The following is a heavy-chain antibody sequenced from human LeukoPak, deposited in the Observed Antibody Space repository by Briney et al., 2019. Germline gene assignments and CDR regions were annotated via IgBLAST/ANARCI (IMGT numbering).Heavy chain of an antibody. D-gene: IGHD3-3*01. CDR1: GGTFSSYA. Sequence: SVKVSCKASGGTFSSYAISWVRQAPGQGLEWMGGIIPIFGTANYAQKFQGRVTITADESTSTAYMELSSLRSEDTAVHYCARGGVRSVLRFLEWFSWGQGTLVTVSS. V-gene: IGHV1-69*13. CDR3: ARGGVRSVLRFLEWFS. J-gene: IGHJ4*02. CDR2: IIPIFGTA.